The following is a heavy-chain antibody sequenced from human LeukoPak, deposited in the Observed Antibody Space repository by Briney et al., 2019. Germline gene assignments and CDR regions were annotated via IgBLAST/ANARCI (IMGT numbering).Heavy chain of an antibody. D-gene: IGHD1-26*01. CDR2: IYTIGST. Sequence: SETLSLTCTVSGGSISNYYWSWIRQPAGKALEWIGRIYTIGSTIYNPSLKSRVSLSVDTSKNQFSLKLYSVAAADTAVYYCARTPVGATFWFDPWGQGTLVTVSS. J-gene: IGHJ5*02. CDR1: GGSISNYY. V-gene: IGHV4-4*07. CDR3: ARTPVGATFWFDP.